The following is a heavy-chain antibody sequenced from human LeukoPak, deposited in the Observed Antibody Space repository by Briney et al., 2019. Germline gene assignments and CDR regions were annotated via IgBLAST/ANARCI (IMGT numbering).Heavy chain of an antibody. V-gene: IGHV3-30*18. D-gene: IGHD3-22*01. J-gene: IGHJ4*02. Sequence: PGGSLRLSCAASGFTFSSYGMHWVRQAPGKGLEWVAVISYDGSNKYYADSVKGRFTISRDNSKNTLYLQMNSLRAEDTAVYYCAKGVYYYDSTLDYWGQGTLVTVSS. CDR3: AKGVYYYDSTLDY. CDR1: GFTFSSYG. CDR2: ISYDGSNK.